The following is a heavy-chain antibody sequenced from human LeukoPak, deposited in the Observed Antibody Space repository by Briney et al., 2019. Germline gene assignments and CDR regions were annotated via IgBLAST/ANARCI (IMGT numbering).Heavy chain of an antibody. J-gene: IGHJ5*02. Sequence: GGPLRLSCAASGFTFSHYCMNWARQAPGKGLEWVSHISRTNTTEYADSVKGRFTISRDNVKNSLYLQMNALTADDTAVYYCARGSVRYSTSPNWFDPWGQGTLVTVSS. D-gene: IGHD2-2*01. CDR3: ARGSVRYSTSPNWFDP. CDR1: GFTFSHYC. V-gene: IGHV3-48*01. CDR2: ISRTNTTE.